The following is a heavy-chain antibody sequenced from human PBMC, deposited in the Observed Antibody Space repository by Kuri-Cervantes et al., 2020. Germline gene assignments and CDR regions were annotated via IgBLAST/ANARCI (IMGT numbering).Heavy chain of an antibody. D-gene: IGHD3-16*01. V-gene: IGHV3-30-3*01. CDR3: ARSLEVWGSYRNAFDI. Sequence: GGSLRLSRAASGFTFSSYAMHWVRQAPGKGLEWVAVISYDGSNKYYADSVKGRFTISRDNSKNTLYLQMNSLRAEDTAVYYCARSLEVWGSYRNAFDIWGQGTMVTVSS. CDR2: ISYDGSNK. CDR1: GFTFSSYA. J-gene: IGHJ3*02.